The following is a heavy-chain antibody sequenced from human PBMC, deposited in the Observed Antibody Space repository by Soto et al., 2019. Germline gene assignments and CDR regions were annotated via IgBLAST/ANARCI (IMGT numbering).Heavy chain of an antibody. CDR3: ARDLCANGCVAFDI. J-gene: IGHJ3*02. V-gene: IGHV4-59*12. CDR1: GGSISNYH. Sequence: SETLSLTCSVSGGSISNYHWSWIRQPPGKGLEWIGYIYYSGKTFYNPSLKSRISISLDTSKNQFSLTLSSVTAADTAVYYCARDLCANGCVAFDIWGQGTMVTVSS. D-gene: IGHD2-21*01. CDR2: IYYSGKT.